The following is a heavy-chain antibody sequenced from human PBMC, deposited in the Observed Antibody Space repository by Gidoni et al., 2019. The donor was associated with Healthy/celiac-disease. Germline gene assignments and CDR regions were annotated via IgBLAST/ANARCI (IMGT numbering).Heavy chain of an antibody. Sequence: QVQLQQWGAGLLKPSETLSLTCAVYGGSFSGYYWSWIRQPPGKGLEWIGEINHSGRPNYNPSLKSRVTISVDTSKNQFSLKLISVTAADTAVYYCARGGYYGMDVWGQGTTVTVSS. CDR1: GGSFSGYY. J-gene: IGHJ6*02. CDR2: INHSGRP. CDR3: ARGGYYGMDV. V-gene: IGHV4-34*01.